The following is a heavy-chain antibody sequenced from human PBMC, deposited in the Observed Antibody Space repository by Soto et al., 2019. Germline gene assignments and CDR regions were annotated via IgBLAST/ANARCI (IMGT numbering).Heavy chain of an antibody. V-gene: IGHV3-30*04. CDR2: ISSDGKNK. Sequence: HVQLVESGGGVVQPGTSLRLSCEASGITLSSYAMHWVRQAPGKGLEWVAVISSDGKNKYYAESVKGRFSISRDSSKNAMYLQVNSLRTEDTAVYYCAGGTPIISGTTGGYWGQGTLVTVSS. CDR1: GITLSSYA. CDR3: AGGTPIISGTTGGY. J-gene: IGHJ4*02. D-gene: IGHD1-20*01.